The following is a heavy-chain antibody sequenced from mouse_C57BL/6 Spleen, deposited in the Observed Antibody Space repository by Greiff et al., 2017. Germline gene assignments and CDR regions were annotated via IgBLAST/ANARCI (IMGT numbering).Heavy chain of an antibody. CDR1: GYTFTSYT. CDR2: INPSSGYT. CDR3: ARSVLLYYFDY. J-gene: IGHJ2*01. V-gene: IGHV1-4*01. Sequence: VQRVESGAELARPGASVKMSCKASGYTFTSYTMHWVKQRPGQGLEWIGYINPSSGYTKYNQKFKDKATLTADKSSSTAYMQLSSLTSEDSAVYYCARSVLLYYFDYWGQGTTLTVSS. D-gene: IGHD6-5*01.